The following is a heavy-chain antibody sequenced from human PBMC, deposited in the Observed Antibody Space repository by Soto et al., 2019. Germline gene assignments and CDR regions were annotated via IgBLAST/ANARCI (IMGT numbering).Heavy chain of an antibody. J-gene: IGHJ4*02. CDR3: AREGYDFWSGARISFDY. D-gene: IGHD3-3*01. CDR1: GGSISSYY. CDR2: IYTSGST. V-gene: IGHV4-4*07. Sequence: ETLSLTCTVSGGSISSYYWSWIRQPAGKGLEWIGRIYTSGSTNYNPSLKSRVTMSVDTSKNQFSLKLSSVTAADTAVYYCAREGYDFWSGARISFDYWGQGTLVTVSS.